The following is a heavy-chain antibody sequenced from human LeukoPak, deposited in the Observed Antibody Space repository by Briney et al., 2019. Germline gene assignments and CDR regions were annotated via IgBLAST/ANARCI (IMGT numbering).Heavy chain of an antibody. CDR2: INPNSGGT. J-gene: IGHJ5*02. CDR3: ARANSGGYDFWSGYPLNWFDP. D-gene: IGHD3-3*01. CDR1: GYTFTGYY. V-gene: IGHV1-2*02. Sequence: ASVKVSCKASGYTFTGYYMHWVRQARGQGLEWMGWINPNSGGTNYAQKFQGRVTMTRDTSISTAYMELSRLRSDDTAVYYCARANSGGYDFWSGYPLNWFDPWGQGTLVTVSS.